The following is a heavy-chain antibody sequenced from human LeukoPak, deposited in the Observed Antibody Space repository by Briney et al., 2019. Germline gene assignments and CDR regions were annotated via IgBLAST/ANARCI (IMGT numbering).Heavy chain of an antibody. V-gene: IGHV4-38-2*02. J-gene: IGHJ3*02. CDR1: GYSISSGYY. CDR3: ARDPLGPAYYYDEMKDAFDI. Sequence: TAETLSLTCTVSGYSISSGYYWGWIRQPPGKGLEWIGSIYHSGSTYYNPSLKSRVTISVDTSKNQFSLKLSSVTAADTAVYYCARDPLGPAYYYDEMKDAFDIWGQGTMVTVSS. CDR2: IYHSGST. D-gene: IGHD3-22*01.